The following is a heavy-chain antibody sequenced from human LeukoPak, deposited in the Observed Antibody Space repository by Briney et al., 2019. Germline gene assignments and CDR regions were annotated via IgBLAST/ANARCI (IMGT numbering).Heavy chain of an antibody. CDR2: IYTSGST. J-gene: IGHJ2*01. V-gene: IGHV4-61*02. Sequence: SETLSLTCIVSGGSISSGSYYWSWIRQPAGKGLEWIGRIYTSGSTTYNPSLKSRVTISVDTSKNQFSLKLSSVTAADTAVYYCAREVDFWSGSNHCYFDLWGRGTLVTVSS. D-gene: IGHD3-3*01. CDR3: AREVDFWSGSNHCYFDL. CDR1: GGSISSGSYY.